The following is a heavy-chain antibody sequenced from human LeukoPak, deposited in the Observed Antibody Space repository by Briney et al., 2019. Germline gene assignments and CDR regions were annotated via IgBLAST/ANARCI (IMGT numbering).Heavy chain of an antibody. V-gene: IGHV1-46*01. CDR3: ARDSATVTPYSFYYYMDV. J-gene: IGHJ6*03. CDR2: IIPIYGTT. D-gene: IGHD4-17*01. Sequence: ASVKVSCKASGYTFTGYYMHWVRQAPGQGLEWMGGIIPIYGTTNYAQKFQGRVTITTDESTSTVYMEVRSLRSEDTAVYYCARDSATVTPYSFYYYMDVWGKGTTVTVSS. CDR1: GYTFTGYY.